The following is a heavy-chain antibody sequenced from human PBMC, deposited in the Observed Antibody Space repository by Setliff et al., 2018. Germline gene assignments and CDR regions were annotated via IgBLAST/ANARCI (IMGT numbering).Heavy chain of an antibody. CDR1: GFTFSDYY. CDR2: SGSKNYGGVA. V-gene: IGHV3-49*03. J-gene: IGHJ4*02. D-gene: IGHD3-22*01. Sequence: GGSLRLSCAASGFTFSDYYMSYIRQAPGKGLEWGGLSGSKNYGGVAEYAASVKGRCTISRQDSKSIAYMRMNSLKFEDTAVYYCTRDFWPDSSGCAFGQWGQGTRVTVSS. CDR3: TRDFWPDSSGCAFGQ.